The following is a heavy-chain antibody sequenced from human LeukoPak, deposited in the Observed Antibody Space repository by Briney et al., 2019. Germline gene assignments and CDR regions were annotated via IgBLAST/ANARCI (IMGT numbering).Heavy chain of an antibody. CDR1: GFTFSDYY. D-gene: IGHD6-25*01. Sequence: GGSLRLSCAASGFTFSDYYMSWIRQAPGKGLEWVSYISSSGSTIYYADSVKGRFTISRDNAKNSLYLQMNSLRAEDTAVYYCASGWQRLYYHGMDVWGQGTTVTVSS. CDR2: ISSSGSTI. V-gene: IGHV3-11*01. J-gene: IGHJ6*02. CDR3: ASGWQRLYYHGMDV.